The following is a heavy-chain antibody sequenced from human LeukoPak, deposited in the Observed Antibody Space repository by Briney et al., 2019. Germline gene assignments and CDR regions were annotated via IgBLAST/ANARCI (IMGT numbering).Heavy chain of an antibody. J-gene: IGHJ4*02. CDR1: GSSFNTYY. D-gene: IGHD4-17*01. V-gene: IGHV4-4*07. CDR3: ARDIVYLIDEDYG. CDR2: IHTSGSA. Sequence: SETLSLTCSVCGSSFNTYYWSWIRQPAGKGLEGIGRIHTSGSADYSPSLQSRVTISVDMSKKEFSLKLASVTAADTAVYYCARDIVYLIDEDYGWGQGILVTVSS.